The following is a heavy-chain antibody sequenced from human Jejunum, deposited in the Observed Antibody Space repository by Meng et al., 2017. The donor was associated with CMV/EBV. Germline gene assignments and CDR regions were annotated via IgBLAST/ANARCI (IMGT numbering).Heavy chain of an antibody. CDR3: ARVPYYHDSSDYYYGGFDY. D-gene: IGHD3-22*01. Sequence: SISTYYWTWIRQPPGKGLEWIGYIYYSGSTNSNPSLKSRVTISVDTSKNQFSLKLSSVTAADTAVYYCARVPYYHDSSDYYYGGFDYWGQGTLVTVSS. CDR2: IYYSGST. V-gene: IGHV4-59*01. J-gene: IGHJ4*02. CDR1: SISTYY.